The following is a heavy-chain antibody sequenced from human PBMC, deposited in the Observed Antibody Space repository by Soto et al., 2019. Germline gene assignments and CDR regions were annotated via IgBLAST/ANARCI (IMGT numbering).Heavy chain of an antibody. Sequence: QPGGSLRLSCAASGFTFSNFAMTWVRQAPGKGLEWVAVISYDGSNKYYADSVKGRFNISRDNSKKTLYLQMNSLRAEDTAVYYCEKVKDSSGHDQSAYWAHRTLVPVSS. D-gene: IGHD6-19*01. CDR2: ISYDGSNK. V-gene: IGHV3-30*18. J-gene: IGHJ4*01. CDR1: GFTFSNFA. CDR3: EKVKDSSGHDQSAY.